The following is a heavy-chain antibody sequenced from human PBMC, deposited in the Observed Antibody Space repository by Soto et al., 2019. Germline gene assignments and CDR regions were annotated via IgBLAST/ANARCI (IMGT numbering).Heavy chain of an antibody. Sequence: SGGSLRLSCAASGFTFSSYGMHWVRQAPGKGLEWVAVISYDGSNKYYADSVKGRFTISRDNSKNTLYLQMNSLRAEDTAVYYCAKDPATYYGSETSHYYYGMDVWGQGTTVTVSS. D-gene: IGHD3-10*01. CDR3: AKDPATYYGSETSHYYYGMDV. V-gene: IGHV3-30*18. CDR2: ISYDGSNK. CDR1: GFTFSSYG. J-gene: IGHJ6*02.